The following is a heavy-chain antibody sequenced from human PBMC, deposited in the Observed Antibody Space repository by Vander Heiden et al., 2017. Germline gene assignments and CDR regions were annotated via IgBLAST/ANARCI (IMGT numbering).Heavy chain of an antibody. CDR2: ISSSSSFI. J-gene: IGHJ6*02. Sequence: EVQLVESGGGLVKPGGSLGLSCAASGLAFGSHTMNWVRQAPGKGLEWVSSISSSSSFIYYADSLKGRFTISRDNAENSLYLQINSLRAEDTAVYYCAREGGNIYYYYAMDVWGQGTTVTVSS. D-gene: IGHD5-18*01. V-gene: IGHV3-21*01. CDR3: AREGGNIYYYYAMDV. CDR1: GLAFGSHT.